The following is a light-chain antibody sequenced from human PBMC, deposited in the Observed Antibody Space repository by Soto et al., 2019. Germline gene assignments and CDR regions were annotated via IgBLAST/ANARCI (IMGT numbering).Light chain of an antibody. CDR2: GAS. V-gene: IGKV3-20*01. CDR1: QSVNSNY. Sequence: EIVLTQSPGTLSLSPGERATLSCRASQSVNSNYLAWYQRKPGQAPRLLIYGASNRATDIPYRFSASGSGTDFTLTITRLEAEDFAVYYCQQYDRTPPTFGRGTKVEVK. J-gene: IGKJ1*01. CDR3: QQYDRTPPT.